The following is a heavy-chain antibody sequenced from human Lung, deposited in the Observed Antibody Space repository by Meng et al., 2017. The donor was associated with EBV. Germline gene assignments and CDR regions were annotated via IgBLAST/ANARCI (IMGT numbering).Heavy chain of an antibody. V-gene: IGHV4-4*02. CDR1: GGSISSSNW. Sequence: VQVQESGHGLVTPSETLSLTCTVSGGSISSSNWWRWVRQPPGKGLEWIGEIYHSGSTNYNPSLKSRVTISVDKSKNQFSLKLSSVTAADTAVYYCARAVDTGYFDYWGQGTLVTVSS. J-gene: IGHJ4*02. CDR2: IYHSGST. CDR3: ARAVDTGYFDY. D-gene: IGHD5-18*01.